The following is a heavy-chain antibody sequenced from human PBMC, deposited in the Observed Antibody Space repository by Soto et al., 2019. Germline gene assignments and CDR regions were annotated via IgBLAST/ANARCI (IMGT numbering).Heavy chain of an antibody. Sequence: GGSLRLSCTASGFTFGDYAMSWVRQAPGKGLEWVGFIRSKAYGGRTEYAASVKGRFTISRDDSKSIAYLQMNSLKTEDTAVYYCTLCSSTSCYGRNWFDPWGQGTLVTVSS. CDR1: GFTFGDYA. J-gene: IGHJ5*02. CDR2: IRSKAYGGRT. CDR3: TLCSSTSCYGRNWFDP. D-gene: IGHD2-2*01. V-gene: IGHV3-49*04.